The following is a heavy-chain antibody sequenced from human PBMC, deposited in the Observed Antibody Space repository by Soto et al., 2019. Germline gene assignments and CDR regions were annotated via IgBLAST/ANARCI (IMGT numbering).Heavy chain of an antibody. CDR3: ARESGSSRGWHPFDP. J-gene: IGHJ5*02. CDR2: IYYSGST. Sequence: PSETLSLTCTVSGGSISSYYWSWIRQPPGKGLEWIGYIYYSGSTNYNPSLKSRVTISVDTSKNQFSLKLSSVTAADTAVYYCARESGSSRGWHPFDPWGQGTLVTVS. D-gene: IGHD6-19*01. CDR1: GGSISSYY. V-gene: IGHV4-59*01.